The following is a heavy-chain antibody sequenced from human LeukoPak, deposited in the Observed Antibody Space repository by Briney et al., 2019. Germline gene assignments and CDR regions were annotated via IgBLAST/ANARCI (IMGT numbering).Heavy chain of an antibody. CDR2: IWYDGSNE. CDR3: ATETRDRNFDY. CDR1: GFTFSSYG. V-gene: IGHV3-33*01. J-gene: IGHJ4*02. Sequence: GGSLRLSCAASGFTFSSYGMHWVRQAPGKGLEWVAIIWYDGSNEDYADSVKGRFTISRDNSKNTLYLQMNSLRAEDTAVYYCATETRDRNFDYWGQGTLVTVSS. D-gene: IGHD2-15*01.